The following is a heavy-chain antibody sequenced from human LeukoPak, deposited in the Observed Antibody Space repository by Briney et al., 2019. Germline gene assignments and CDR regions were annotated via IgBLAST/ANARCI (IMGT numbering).Heavy chain of an antibody. CDR2: IYHSGNT. CDR3: ARDGGSYSDIAEYFQH. Sequence: KPSETLSLTCTVSGGSVTSGDFYWSWIRQPPGNRPEWIGYIYHSGNTNYNPSLKSRVTISVDRSKNQFSLKLSSVTAAGTAVYYCARDGGSYSDIAEYFQHWGQGTLVTVSS. D-gene: IGHD4-17*01. J-gene: IGHJ1*01. V-gene: IGHV4-61*08. CDR1: GGSVTSGDFY.